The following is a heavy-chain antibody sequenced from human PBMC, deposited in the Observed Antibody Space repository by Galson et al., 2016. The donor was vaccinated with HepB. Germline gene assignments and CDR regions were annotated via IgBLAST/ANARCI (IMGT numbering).Heavy chain of an antibody. CDR2: VYSSGYT. CDR3: ASLGYGAGGTCSSTSFS. V-gene: IGHV4-61*01. Sequence: LSLTCTVXXDSVTSGNYYWXXIRQPPGKXXEWIGYVYSSGYTNYNHALKSRVTVSAHPSKNQYSRTLSFVTAADTAGHFCASLGYGAGGTCSSTSFSWGQGTLVTVSS. J-gene: IGHJ5*02. CDR1: XDSVTSGNYY. D-gene: IGHD2-15*01.